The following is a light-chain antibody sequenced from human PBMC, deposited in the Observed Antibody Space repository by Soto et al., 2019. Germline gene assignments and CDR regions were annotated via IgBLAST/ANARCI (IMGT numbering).Light chain of an antibody. CDR2: PNY. Sequence: QSVLTQPPSASGTPGQRVTISCSGSSSNIGSDFVYWYQQLPGTGPKLLIDPNYQRPSGVPDRFSGSKSGTSGSLAISYLRSEDEADYYCSAWDDSLSAYVFGAGTKVTVL. CDR1: SSNIGSDF. CDR3: SAWDDSLSAYV. J-gene: IGLJ1*01. V-gene: IGLV1-47*01.